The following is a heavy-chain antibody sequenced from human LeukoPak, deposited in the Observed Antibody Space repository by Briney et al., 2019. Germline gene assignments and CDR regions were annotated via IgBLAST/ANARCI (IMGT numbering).Heavy chain of an antibody. CDR3: VKARMPHCGTDCLES. CDR1: GFTFSNYG. D-gene: IGHD2-21*02. V-gene: IGHV3-23*01. CDR2: IRGSGGGT. Sequence: GESLRLSCAASGFTFSNYGMSWVRQAPGKGLEWVSVIRGSGGGTYYADSVKGRFTISRDDSKNTVYLQMNSLRAEDTAVYYCVKARMPHCGTDCLESWGQGTLVTVSS. J-gene: IGHJ4*02.